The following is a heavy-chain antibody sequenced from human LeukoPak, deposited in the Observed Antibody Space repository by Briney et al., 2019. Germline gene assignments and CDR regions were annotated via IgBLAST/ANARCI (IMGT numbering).Heavy chain of an antibody. CDR2: IRFDGRNI. CDR3: ARVAPTYYDSSGYPPSFDY. Sequence: GGSLRLSCAASGFTFSTYGMHWVRQAPGKGLEWVAFIRFDGRNIYYADSVKGRFTISRDNSKNTLHLQMNSLRPEDTAVYYCARVAPTYYDSSGYPPSFDYWGQGTLVTVSS. V-gene: IGHV3-30*02. D-gene: IGHD3-22*01. CDR1: GFTFSTYG. J-gene: IGHJ4*02.